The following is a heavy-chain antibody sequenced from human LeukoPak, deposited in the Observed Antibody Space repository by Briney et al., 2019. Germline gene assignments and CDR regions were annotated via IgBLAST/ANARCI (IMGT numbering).Heavy chain of an antibody. CDR3: AKDYGDYAAHFDY. Sequence: GGSLRLSCAASGFTFSSYWMSWVRQAPGKGLEWVANIKQDGSEKYYVDSVKGRFTISRDNAKNSLYLQMNSLRAEDTALYYCAKDYGDYAAHFDYWGQGTLVTVSS. CDR2: IKQDGSEK. D-gene: IGHD4-17*01. J-gene: IGHJ4*02. CDR1: GFTFSSYW. V-gene: IGHV3-7*03.